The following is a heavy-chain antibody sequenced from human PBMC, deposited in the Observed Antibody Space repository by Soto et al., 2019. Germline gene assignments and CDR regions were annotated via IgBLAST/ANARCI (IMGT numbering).Heavy chain of an antibody. D-gene: IGHD3-22*01. V-gene: IGHV3-72*01. J-gene: IGHJ4*02. CDR1: GFTFSDHY. CDR2: SRNNQHGNST. CDR3: VRATYFSDSSGYTRCLDY. Sequence: SLRLSCAGSGFTFSDHYIDWVRQAPGKGLEWVGRSRNNQHGNSTTYAASVKGRITASRDESKNSAYLQMNSLKTEDAAVYYCVRATYFSDSSGYTRCLDYWGQGTLVTVSS.